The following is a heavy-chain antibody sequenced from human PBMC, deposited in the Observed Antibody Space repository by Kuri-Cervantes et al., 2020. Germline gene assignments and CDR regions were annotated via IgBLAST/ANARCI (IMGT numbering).Heavy chain of an antibody. D-gene: IGHD1-26*01. CDR1: GFTFSDYY. J-gene: IGHJ6*02. V-gene: IGHV3-11*04. CDR3: ARDGIVGATGTYYYYGMDV. Sequence: GESLKISCAASGFTFSDYYMSWIRQAPGKGLEWVSYISSSDSTIYYADSVKGRFTISRDNAKNSLYLQMNSLRDEDTAVYYCARDGIVGATGTYYYYGMDVWGQGTTVTVSS. CDR2: ISSSDSTI.